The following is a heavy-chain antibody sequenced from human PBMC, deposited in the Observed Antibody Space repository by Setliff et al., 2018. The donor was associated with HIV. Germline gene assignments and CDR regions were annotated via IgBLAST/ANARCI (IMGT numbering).Heavy chain of an antibody. CDR1: GASIDRFF. CDR3: ARDLASSYFDF. CDR2: VFFSGVA. J-gene: IGHJ4*02. D-gene: IGHD3-16*01. V-gene: IGHV4-59*01. Sequence: SETLSLTYTVSGASIDRFFWSWIRQPPGKGLEWIGNVFFSGVATYNPSLKSRVTVSIQTSRSQFSLTLRSVTAADTATYYCARDLASSYFDFWGQGALVTVSS.